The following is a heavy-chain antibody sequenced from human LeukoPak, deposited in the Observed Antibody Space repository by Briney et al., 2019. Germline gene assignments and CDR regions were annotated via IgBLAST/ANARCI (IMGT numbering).Heavy chain of an antibody. J-gene: IGHJ4*02. D-gene: IGHD6-13*01. Sequence: PGGSPRLSCAASGFTFSSYWMSWVRQAPGKGLEWVATIKEDGSQKYYVDSVKGRFTISRDNAKSSLDLQMNSLRAEDTAVYYCVRIAAAGRGSDYWGQGTLVTVSS. V-gene: IGHV3-7*04. CDR2: IKEDGSQK. CDR3: VRIAAAGRGSDY. CDR1: GFTFSSYW.